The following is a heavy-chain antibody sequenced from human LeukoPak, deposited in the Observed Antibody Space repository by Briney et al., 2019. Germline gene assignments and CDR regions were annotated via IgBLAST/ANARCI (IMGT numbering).Heavy chain of an antibody. CDR2: ISWSSGII. CDR3: AKDSHDGSSWYVDYYGMDV. Sequence: GRSLRLSCAAFGFTFDDHGMHWVRQAPGKGLEWVSGISWSSGIIGYADSVKGRFTISRDNAKNSLYLQMDSLRAEDTALYYCAKDSHDGSSWYVDYYGMDVWGQGTTVTVSS. J-gene: IGHJ6*02. V-gene: IGHV3-9*01. D-gene: IGHD6-13*01. CDR1: GFTFDDHG.